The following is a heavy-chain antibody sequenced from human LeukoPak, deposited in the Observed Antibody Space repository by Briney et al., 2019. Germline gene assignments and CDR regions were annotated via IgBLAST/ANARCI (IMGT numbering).Heavy chain of an antibody. Sequence: PSETLSLTCTVSGGSISSSSYYWGWLRQPPGKGLEWIGSIYYSGRTYYNPSLKSRVTISVDTSKNQFSLNLSCVSAADTAVYYCARQRGKYGAFDIWGRETMLTVSS. CDR1: GGSISSSSYY. CDR3: ARQRGKYGAFDI. J-gene: IGHJ3*02. D-gene: IGHD2-2*01. CDR2: IYYSGRT. V-gene: IGHV4-39*01.